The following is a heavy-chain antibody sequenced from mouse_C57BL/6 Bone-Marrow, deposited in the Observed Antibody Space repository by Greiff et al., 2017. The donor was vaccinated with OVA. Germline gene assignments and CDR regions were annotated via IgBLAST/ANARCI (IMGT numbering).Heavy chain of an antibody. J-gene: IGHJ3*01. CDR3: ARGDGGFAY. CDR2: ISSGSSTI. Sequence: EVKVVESGGGLVKPGGSLKLSCAASGFTFSDYGMHWVRQAPEKGLEWVAYISSGSSTIYYADTVKGRFTISRDNAKNTLFLQMPSWSSEDTAMYYCARGDGGFAYWGQGTLVTVSA. D-gene: IGHD3-3*01. CDR1: GFTFSDYG. V-gene: IGHV5-17*01.